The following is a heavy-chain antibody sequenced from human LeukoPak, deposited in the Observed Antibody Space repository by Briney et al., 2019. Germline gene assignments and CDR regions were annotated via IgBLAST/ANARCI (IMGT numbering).Heavy chain of an antibody. J-gene: IGHJ1*01. CDR2: IWYDGSPK. D-gene: IGHD4-23*01. CDR1: GFTFSNYA. V-gene: IGHV3-33*01. Sequence: GSLRLSCAASGFTFSNYAMHWVRQAPGKGLEWVAVIWYDGSPKYYPDSVKGRFTISRDNSKSTLYLQMNSLRAEDMAVYYCARRGDGYGGMTARYFQHWGQGTLVTVSS. CDR3: ARRGDGYGGMTARYFQH.